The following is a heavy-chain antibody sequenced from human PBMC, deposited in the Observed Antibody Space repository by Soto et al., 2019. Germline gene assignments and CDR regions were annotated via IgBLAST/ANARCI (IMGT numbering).Heavy chain of an antibody. CDR3: ARRAIRPDYYYAMDV. CDR1: GFTFSSYG. Sequence: GGSLSLSCAASGFTFSSYGMHWVRQAPGKGLEWVALIWYDGRNKNYADSVKGRFTISRDNSKSTLFLQMDSLRAEDTAVYYCARRAIRPDYYYAMDVWGQGTTVTVSS. J-gene: IGHJ6*02. CDR2: IWYDGRNK. V-gene: IGHV3-33*01.